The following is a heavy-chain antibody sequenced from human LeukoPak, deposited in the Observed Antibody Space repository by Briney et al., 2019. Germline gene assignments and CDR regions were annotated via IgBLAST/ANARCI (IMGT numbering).Heavy chain of an antibody. J-gene: IGHJ3*02. CDR2: IYYSGST. CDR3: ARDGMYYYDSSGLDAFDI. D-gene: IGHD3-22*01. CDR1: GGSISSSSYY. Sequence: PSETLSLTCTVSGGSISSSSYYWGWIRQPPGKGLEWIGSIYYSGSTYYNPSLKSRVTISVDTSKNQFSLKLSSVTAADTAVYYCARDGMYYYDSSGLDAFDIWGQGTMVTVSS. V-gene: IGHV4-39*07.